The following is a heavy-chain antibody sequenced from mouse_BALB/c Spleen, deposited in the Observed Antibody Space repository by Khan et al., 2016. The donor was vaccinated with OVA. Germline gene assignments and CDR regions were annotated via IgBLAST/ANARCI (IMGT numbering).Heavy chain of an antibody. J-gene: IGHJ3*01. Sequence: QAQLQQSGAELARPGASVKLSCKASGYTFTDYYINWVKQRTGQGLEWIGEISPGSGDTYYNERFKGKATLTADKSSSTAYMQLGSLTSEASAVYFCARRNYFGYTFAYWGQGTLVTVSA. D-gene: IGHD1-2*01. CDR3: ARRNYFGYTFAY. V-gene: IGHV1-77*01. CDR1: GYTFTDYY. CDR2: ISPGSGDT.